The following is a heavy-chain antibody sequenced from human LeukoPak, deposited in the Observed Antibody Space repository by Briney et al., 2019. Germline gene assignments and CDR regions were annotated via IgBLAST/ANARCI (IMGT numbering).Heavy chain of an antibody. D-gene: IGHD3-10*01. Sequence: GRSLRLSCTASGFAFSSYGMHWVRQAPGKGLEWVAVIWYDGSNKYYADSVKGRFTISRDNSKSTVSLQMNSLRAEDTAVYYCARPYYYGPGSYYPLDYWGQGTLVTVSS. CDR1: GFAFSSYG. CDR3: ARPYYYGPGSYYPLDY. J-gene: IGHJ4*02. CDR2: IWYDGSNK. V-gene: IGHV3-33*01.